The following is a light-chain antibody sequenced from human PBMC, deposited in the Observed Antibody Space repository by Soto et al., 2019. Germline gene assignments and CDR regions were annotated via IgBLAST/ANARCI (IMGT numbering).Light chain of an antibody. J-gene: IGKJ1*01. CDR3: QQYNSYPGT. V-gene: IGKV1-5*03. CDR2: KAS. CDR1: QSISSW. Sequence: DIQMTQSPSTLSASVGDRVTITCRASQSISSWLAWYQQKPGKAPKLLIYKASSLESGVPSRFSGRGSGTEFTRTISSLQPDDFATYYCQQYNSYPGTFGQGTKVEIK.